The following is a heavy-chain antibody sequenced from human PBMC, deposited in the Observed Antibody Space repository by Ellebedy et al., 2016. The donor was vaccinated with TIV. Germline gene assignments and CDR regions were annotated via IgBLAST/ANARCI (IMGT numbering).Heavy chain of an antibody. CDR1: GITFSSFW. J-gene: IGHJ4*02. CDR2: IKQDGSEK. Sequence: GESLKISCAASGITFSSFWMTWVRQAPGKGLEWVANIKQDGSEKYYVDSVKGRFTISSDNAKSSLYLQMNSLRAEDTAVYYCARGRAPDYWGQGTLVTVSA. CDR3: ARGRAPDY. V-gene: IGHV3-7*01.